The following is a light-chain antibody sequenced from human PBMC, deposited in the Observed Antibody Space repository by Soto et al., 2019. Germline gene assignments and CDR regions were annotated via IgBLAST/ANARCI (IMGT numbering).Light chain of an antibody. J-gene: IGKJ5*01. Sequence: IVLTQSPGTVSLSPGERATVSCRASERLSSVYLAWYQQKPGQAPRLLIYDASNRATGIPARFSGSGSGTDFTLTISSLEPEDFAVYYCRQRSNWPITFGQGTRLEIK. V-gene: IGKV3-11*01. CDR2: DAS. CDR1: ERLSSVY. CDR3: RQRSNWPIT.